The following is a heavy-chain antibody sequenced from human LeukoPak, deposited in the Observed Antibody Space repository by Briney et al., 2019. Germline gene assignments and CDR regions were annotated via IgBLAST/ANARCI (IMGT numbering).Heavy chain of an antibody. J-gene: IGHJ5*02. CDR3: ARWGTLLPDHNWFDP. D-gene: IGHD1-1*01. V-gene: IGHV1-69*13. CDR1: GGTFSSYA. Sequence: SVKVSCKASGGTFSSYAISWVRQAPGHGLEWMGGIIPIFGTANYAQKFQGRVTITADESTSTAYMELSSLRSEDTAVYYCARWGTLLPDHNWFDPWGQGTLVTVSS. CDR2: IIPIFGTA.